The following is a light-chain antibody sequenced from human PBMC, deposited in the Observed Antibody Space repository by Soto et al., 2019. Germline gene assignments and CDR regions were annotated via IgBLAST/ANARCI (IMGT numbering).Light chain of an antibody. CDR1: SSDVGGYNY. Sequence: QSVLTQPPSASRSPGQSVTISCTGTSSDVGGYNYVSWYQQHPGKAPKLMIYDVTKRPSGVPDRFSGSKSGSTASLTVSGLQAEDEADYYCSSYAGSNNWVFGGGTKVTVL. CDR3: SSYAGSNNWV. V-gene: IGLV2-8*01. CDR2: DVT. J-gene: IGLJ3*02.